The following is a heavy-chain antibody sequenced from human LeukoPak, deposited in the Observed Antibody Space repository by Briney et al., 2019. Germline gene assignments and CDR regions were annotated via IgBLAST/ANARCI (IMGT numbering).Heavy chain of an antibody. J-gene: IGHJ6*02. CDR3: ARTSSWYGYYYYGMDV. Sequence: SETLSLTCAVSGGSISSSNWWSWVRQPPGKGLEWIGEIYHSGSTNYNPSLKSRVTISVDKSKNQFSLKLSSVTAADTAVYYCARTSSWYGYYYYGMDVWGQGTTVTVSS. CDR1: GGSISSSNW. CDR2: IYHSGST. V-gene: IGHV4-4*02. D-gene: IGHD6-13*01.